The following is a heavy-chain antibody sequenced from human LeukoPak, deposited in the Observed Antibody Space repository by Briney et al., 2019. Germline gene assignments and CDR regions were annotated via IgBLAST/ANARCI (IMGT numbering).Heavy chain of an antibody. V-gene: IGHV3-30*02. Sequence: GGSLRLSCAASGFTFSSYGMHWVRQAPGKGLEWVAFIRYDGSNKYYADSVKGRFTISRDNSKNTLYLQMNSLRAEDTAVYYCARGAAYGDYSTTDDYWGQGTLVTVSS. CDR1: GFTFSSYG. D-gene: IGHD4-17*01. CDR2: IRYDGSNK. CDR3: ARGAAYGDYSTTDDY. J-gene: IGHJ4*02.